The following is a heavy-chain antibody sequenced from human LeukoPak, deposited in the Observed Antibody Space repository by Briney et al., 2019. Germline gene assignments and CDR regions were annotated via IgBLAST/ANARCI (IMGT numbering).Heavy chain of an antibody. Sequence: PGGSLRLSCVASGFTFSSNWMSWVRQAPGKGLGGVAYIKEDGGETYYVDSVKGRFTISRDNAKNSLYLQMNSLRVEDTAVYYCARGTGGLRPLDYWGQGTLVTVPS. D-gene: IGHD5-12*01. J-gene: IGHJ4*02. CDR3: ARGTGGLRPLDY. V-gene: IGHV3-7*01. CDR1: GFTFSSNW. CDR2: IKEDGGET.